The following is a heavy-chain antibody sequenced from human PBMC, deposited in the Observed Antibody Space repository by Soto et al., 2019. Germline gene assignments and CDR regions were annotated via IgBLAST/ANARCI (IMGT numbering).Heavy chain of an antibody. V-gene: IGHV3-48*02. CDR2: ISSSSSTI. CDR1: GFTFSSYS. J-gene: IGHJ1*01. CDR3: ARVGSSGWFSTAEYFQH. D-gene: IGHD6-19*01. Sequence: EVQLVESGGGLVQPGGSLRLSCAASGFTFSSYSMNWVRQAPGKGLEWVSYISSSSSTIYYADSVKGRFTISRDNAKNSLYLQMNSLRDEDTAVYYCARVGSSGWFSTAEYFQHWGQGTLVTVSS.